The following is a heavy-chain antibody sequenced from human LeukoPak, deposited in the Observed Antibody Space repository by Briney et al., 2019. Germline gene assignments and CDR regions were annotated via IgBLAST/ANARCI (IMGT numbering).Heavy chain of an antibody. CDR3: ARDDGSRYYDSSGYSGY. V-gene: IGHV1-18*01. J-gene: IGHJ4*02. CDR2: ITAYNGNT. CDR1: GYTFTSYG. Sequence: ASVKVSCKASGYTFTSYGISWVRQAPGQGLEWMGWITAYNGNTNYAQKLQGRVTMTTGTSTSTAYMELRSLRSDDTAVYYCARDDGSRYYDSSGYSGYWGQGTLVTVSS. D-gene: IGHD3-22*01.